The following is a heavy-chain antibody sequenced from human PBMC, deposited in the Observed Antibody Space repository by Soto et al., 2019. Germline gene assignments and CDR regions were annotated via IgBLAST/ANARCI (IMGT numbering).Heavy chain of an antibody. CDR3: ARGGRDSSNHYRPHYYYGMDV. J-gene: IGHJ6*02. CDR2: LNHSGST. Sequence: QVQLQKWGAGLLKPSETLSLTCAVYGGSFSGYYWSWIRQPQGKGLEWIGELNHSGSTNYNPSLKSRVTISVDTSKNQFSLKLSSVTAADTAVYYCARGGRDSSNHYRPHYYYGMDVWGQGTTVTVSS. V-gene: IGHV4-34*01. D-gene: IGHD3-22*01. CDR1: GGSFSGYY.